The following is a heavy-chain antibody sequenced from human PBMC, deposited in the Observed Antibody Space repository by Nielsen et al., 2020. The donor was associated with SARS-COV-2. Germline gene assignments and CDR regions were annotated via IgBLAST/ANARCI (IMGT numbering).Heavy chain of an antibody. V-gene: IGHV3-30*04. CDR3: ARVDRDYYHSSGPFDY. CDR1: GFTFSSYA. J-gene: IGHJ4*02. CDR2: ISYDGKNE. Sequence: GGSLRLSCAASGFTFSSYAMHWVRQAPGKGLEWVAVISYDGKNEYYADSVKGRFTISRDISKNTLYLQMNSLRAEDTAVYYCARVDRDYYHSSGPFDYWGQGALVTVSS. D-gene: IGHD3-22*01.